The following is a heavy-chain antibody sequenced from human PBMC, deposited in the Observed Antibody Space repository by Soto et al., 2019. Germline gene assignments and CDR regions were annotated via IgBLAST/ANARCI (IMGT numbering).Heavy chain of an antibody. J-gene: IGHJ5*02. D-gene: IGHD2-2*01. V-gene: IGHV4-39*01. Sequence: SETLSLTCTVSGGSISSSSYYWGWIRQPPGKGLGWIGSIYYSGSTYYNPSLKSRVTISVDTSKNQFSLKLSSVTAADTAVYYCARPQEPAAMVWFDPWGQGTLVTVSS. CDR3: ARPQEPAAMVWFDP. CDR1: GGSISSSSYY. CDR2: IYYSGST.